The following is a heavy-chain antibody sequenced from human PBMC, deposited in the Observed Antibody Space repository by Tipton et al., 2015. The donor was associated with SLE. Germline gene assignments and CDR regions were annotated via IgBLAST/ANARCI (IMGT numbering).Heavy chain of an antibody. CDR1: GFTFSSYS. CDR2: ISSSGSTI. V-gene: IGHV3-48*04. J-gene: IGHJ3*02. CDR3: VRLGKATGYSSSWNAFDI. D-gene: IGHD6-13*01. Sequence: SLRLSCAASGFTFSSYSMNWVRQAPGKGLEWVSYISSSGSTIYYADSGKGRFTISRDNAKNSLYLQKKSLRAEDTAVYYCVRLGKATGYSSSWNAFDIWGQGTMVTVSS.